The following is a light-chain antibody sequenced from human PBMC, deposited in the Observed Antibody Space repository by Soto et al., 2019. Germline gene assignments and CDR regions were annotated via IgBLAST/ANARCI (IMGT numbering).Light chain of an antibody. Sequence: EMVLTQSQATLSLSPGERATLSCLASQSVSSYLAWYQQKPGQAPRLLIYDASNRATGIPARFSGSGSGTDFTLTISSLEPEDFAVYYCQQRSNWPPTFGQGTKVDIK. J-gene: IGKJ1*01. CDR1: QSVSSY. CDR3: QQRSNWPPT. CDR2: DAS. V-gene: IGKV3-11*01.